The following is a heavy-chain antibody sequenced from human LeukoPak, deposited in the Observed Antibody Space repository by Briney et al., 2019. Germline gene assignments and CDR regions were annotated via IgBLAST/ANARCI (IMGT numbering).Heavy chain of an antibody. CDR3: ARVWYGGKSGPDY. J-gene: IGHJ4*02. CDR1: GGSISSGDYY. V-gene: IGHV4-30-4*01. D-gene: IGHD1-26*01. Sequence: PSETLSLTCTVSGGSISSGDYYWSWIRHPPGKGLEWIGNIHYSGTTHDSPSLKTRVIISLDTSKNQFSLRLNSVTAADTAVYYCARVWYGGKSGPDYWGQGTLVTVSS. CDR2: IHYSGTT.